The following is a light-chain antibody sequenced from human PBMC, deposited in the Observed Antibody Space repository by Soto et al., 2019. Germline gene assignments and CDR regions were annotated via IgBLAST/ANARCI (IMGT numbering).Light chain of an antibody. CDR2: LNSDGSH. CDR1: SGHSTYA. V-gene: IGLV4-69*01. Sequence: QSVLTQSPSASASLGASVKLTCTLSSGHSTYAIAWHQQQPEKGPRYLMKLNSDGSHTKGDGIPDRFSGSSSGAERYLTISSLQSEDEADYYCQTWGTGMWGVVLGGGTKLTVL. CDR3: QTWGTGMWGVV. J-gene: IGLJ2*01.